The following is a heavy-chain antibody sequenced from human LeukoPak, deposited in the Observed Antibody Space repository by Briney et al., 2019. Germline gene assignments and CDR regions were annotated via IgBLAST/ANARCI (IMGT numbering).Heavy chain of an antibody. D-gene: IGHD1-26*01. CDR3: ARPLWSGSYGLGY. J-gene: IGHJ4*02. V-gene: IGHV1-2*02. CDR2: INPNSGGT. Sequence: GASVTVSCKAAGYTFTGYYIHWVRQAPGQGLEWMGWINPNSGGTNYAQKFQGRVTMTRDTSISTAYMELSSLRSDDTAVYYCARPLWSGSYGLGYWGRGTVVSVSS. CDR1: GYTFTGYY.